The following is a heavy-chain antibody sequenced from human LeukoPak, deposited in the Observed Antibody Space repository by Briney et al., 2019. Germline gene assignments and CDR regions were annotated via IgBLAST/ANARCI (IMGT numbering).Heavy chain of an antibody. D-gene: IGHD1-7*01. CDR2: ISGSGGST. CDR3: AKRTTDY. Sequence: GGSLRLSCAASGFTFTTSAMSWVRQPPVKGLEWVSTISGSGGSTYYADPVRGRFIISRDTTKNTLFLQMNSLRVEDTALYYCAKRTTDYWGQGTLVTVSS. V-gene: IGHV3-23*01. CDR1: GFTFTTSA. J-gene: IGHJ4*02.